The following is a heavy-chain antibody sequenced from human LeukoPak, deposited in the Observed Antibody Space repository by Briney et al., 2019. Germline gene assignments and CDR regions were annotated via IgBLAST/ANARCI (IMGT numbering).Heavy chain of an antibody. V-gene: IGHV4-59*08. CDR3: AGHHPRNTVDF. CDR2: IHYSGST. Sequence: SETLSLTCTVSGGSINDYFWSWIRQPPGKGLEWIAYIHYSGSTSYNPSLKSRVTISVDTSKNQFSLKLSSVTAADTAVYYCAGHHPRNTVDFWGQGTLVTVSS. D-gene: IGHD2-8*02. CDR1: GGSINDYF. J-gene: IGHJ4*02.